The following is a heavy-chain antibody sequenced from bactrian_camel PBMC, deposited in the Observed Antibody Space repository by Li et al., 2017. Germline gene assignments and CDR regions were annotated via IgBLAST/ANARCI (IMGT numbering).Heavy chain of an antibody. D-gene: IGHD3*01. Sequence: HVQLVESGGGSEQAGGSLRLSCAASGSAVSNLYMAWFRQSPGKERDAVAAIRRDDLTAYTDSVKGRFTISKDNAKDTLYLQMNSLKIEDTAVYYCALGSSRQATMTARGKGTQVTVS. V-gene: IGHV3S57*01. CDR1: GSAVSNLY. CDR2: IRRDDLT. J-gene: IGHJ4*01.